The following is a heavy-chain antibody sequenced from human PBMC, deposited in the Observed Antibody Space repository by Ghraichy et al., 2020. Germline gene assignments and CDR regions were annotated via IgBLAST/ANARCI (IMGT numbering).Heavy chain of an antibody. CDR2: IRYDGSNK. J-gene: IGHJ4*02. Sequence: GGSLRLSCAASGFTFSSYGMHWVRQAPGKGLEWVAFIRYDGSNKYYADSVKGRFTISRDSSKNTLYLQMNSLRAEDTAVYYCAKDPGGVVVPAAYHFDYWGQGTLVTVSS. D-gene: IGHD2-2*01. CDR3: AKDPGGVVVPAAYHFDY. CDR1: GFTFSSYG. V-gene: IGHV3-30*02.